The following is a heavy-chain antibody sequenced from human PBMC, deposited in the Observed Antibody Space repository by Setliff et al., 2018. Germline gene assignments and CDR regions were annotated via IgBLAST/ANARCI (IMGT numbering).Heavy chain of an antibody. CDR2: IYYGGSA. D-gene: IGHD2-15*01. CDR3: ARILGYCSGGSCYVPY. Sequence: LSLPCTVSGGSIGGSNYYWGWIRQPPGKGLEWIGNIYYGGSAYYNPSLKSRVTISVDTSKNQFSLKLSSVTAADTAMYYCARILGYCSGGSCYVPYWGQGTLVTVSS. CDR1: GGSIGGSNYY. J-gene: IGHJ4*02. V-gene: IGHV4-39*07.